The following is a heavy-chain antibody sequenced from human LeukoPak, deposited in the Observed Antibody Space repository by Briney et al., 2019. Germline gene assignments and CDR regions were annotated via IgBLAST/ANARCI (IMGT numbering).Heavy chain of an antibody. D-gene: IGHD1-1*01. J-gene: IGHJ5*02. V-gene: IGHV4-59*01. CDR3: ARDRLQLQS. CDR1: GGSITSYY. CDR2: IYYSGST. Sequence: SETLSLTCTVSGGSITSYYWSWIRQPPGKGLEWIGYIYYSGSTNYNPSLKSRVTISVDTSKNQFSLKLSSVTAADTAVYYCARDRLQLQSWGQGTLVTVSS.